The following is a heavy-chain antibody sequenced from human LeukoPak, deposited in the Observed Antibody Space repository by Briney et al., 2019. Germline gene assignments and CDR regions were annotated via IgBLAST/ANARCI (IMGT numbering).Heavy chain of an antibody. Sequence: SETLSLTCTVSGGSISSSSYYWGWIRQPPGKGLEWIGSIYYSGSTYCNPSLKSRVTISVDTSKNQFSLKLSSVTAADTAVYYCARRGYGDYVSSWYFDLWGRGTLVTVSS. CDR1: GGSISSSSYY. D-gene: IGHD4-17*01. CDR2: IYYSGST. CDR3: ARRGYGDYVSSWYFDL. J-gene: IGHJ2*01. V-gene: IGHV4-39*07.